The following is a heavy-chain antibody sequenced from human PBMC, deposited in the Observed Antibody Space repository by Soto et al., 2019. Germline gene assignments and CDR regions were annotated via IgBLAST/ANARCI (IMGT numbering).Heavy chain of an antibody. V-gene: IGHV1-8*01. CDR3: ARSSGYYYVDY. D-gene: IGHD3-22*01. CDR1: GYTFTSYD. CDR2: MNPNSGNT. Sequence: ASVKVSCKAAGYTFTSYDINWVRQATGQDFEWMGWMNPNSGNTAYAQKFQGRVTMTRDTSTSTAFMGLSSLRSEDTAVYYCARSSGYYYVDYWGQGTLVTVSS. J-gene: IGHJ4*02.